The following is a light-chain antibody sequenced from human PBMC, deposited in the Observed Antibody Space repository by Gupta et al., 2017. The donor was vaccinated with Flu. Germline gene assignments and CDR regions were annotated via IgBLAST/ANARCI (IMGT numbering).Light chain of an antibody. V-gene: IGKV1-16*01. CDR3: QHDTSSPIT. CDR1: QDIGNR. J-gene: IGKJ5*01. Sequence: DIQMTQSPSSLSASLGDRVTITCRASQDIGNRLAWFQQKAGKAPKALIFAAYTVGTGVPSRFSGSGSGTDFTLTIRRLQPEDFATYYCQHDTSSPITFGQGTRL. CDR2: AAY.